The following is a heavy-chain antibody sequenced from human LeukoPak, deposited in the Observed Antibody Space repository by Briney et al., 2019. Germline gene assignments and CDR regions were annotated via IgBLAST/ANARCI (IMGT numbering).Heavy chain of an antibody. V-gene: IGHV3-48*03. CDR1: GFTFSSYA. CDR3: ARGHNDY. CDR2: ISGSGSSV. J-gene: IGHJ4*02. Sequence: PGGSLRLSCSASGFTFSSYAMHWIRQAPGKGLEWVSYISGSGSSVYYADSVKGRFTISRDNAKNSLYLQMNSLRAEDTAVYYCARGHNDYWGQGTLVTVSS.